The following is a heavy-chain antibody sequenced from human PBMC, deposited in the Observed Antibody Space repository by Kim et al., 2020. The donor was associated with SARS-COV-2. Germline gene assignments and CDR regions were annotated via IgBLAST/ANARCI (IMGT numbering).Heavy chain of an antibody. V-gene: IGHV3-48*03. D-gene: IGHD6-19*01. Sequence: GGSLRLSCAPSGFTFSSYEINWVRQAPGKGLEWVSYISESGTSTYYADPVKGRFTISRDNAKNTLFLQMNSLRAEDTAVYYCARESVTGTDAFDIWGQGTLGTVSS. CDR3: ARESVTGTDAFDI. CDR2: ISESGTST. J-gene: IGHJ3*02. CDR1: GFTFSSYE.